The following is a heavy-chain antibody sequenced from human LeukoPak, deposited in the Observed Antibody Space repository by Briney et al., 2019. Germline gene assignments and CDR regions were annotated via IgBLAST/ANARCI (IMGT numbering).Heavy chain of an antibody. CDR3: GRQGYTASYYFLDY. CDR2: IYTTGTT. D-gene: IGHD1-26*01. Sequence: SETLSLTCTVSSGSINSYYWGWVRQPPGKGLEWIGRIYTTGTTQYNPSLKSRVTMSVDTSTNQFSLNLRSMTAADTAVYYCGRQGYTASYYFLDYWRQGTLVAVS. J-gene: IGHJ4*02. V-gene: IGHV4-4*07. CDR1: SGSINSYY.